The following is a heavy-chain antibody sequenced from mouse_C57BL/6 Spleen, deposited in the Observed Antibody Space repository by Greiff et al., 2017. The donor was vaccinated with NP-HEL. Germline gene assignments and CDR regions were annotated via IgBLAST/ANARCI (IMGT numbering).Heavy chain of an antibody. V-gene: IGHV1-69*01. J-gene: IGHJ4*01. CDR3: ARTAQAFYAMDY. CDR2: IDPSDSYT. D-gene: IGHD3-2*02. Sequence: QVQLKQPGAELVMPGASVKLSCKASGYTFTSYWMHWVKQRPGQGLEWIGEIDPSDSYTNYNQKFKGKSTLTVDKSSSTAYMQLSSLTSEDSAVYYCARTAQAFYAMDYWGQGTSVTVSS. CDR1: GYTFTSYW.